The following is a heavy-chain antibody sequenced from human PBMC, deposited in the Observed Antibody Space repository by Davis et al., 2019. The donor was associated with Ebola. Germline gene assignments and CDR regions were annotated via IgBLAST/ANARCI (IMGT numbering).Heavy chain of an antibody. J-gene: IGHJ6*02. Sequence: GGSLRLSCAASGFTFVDYAMHWVRQAPGKGLEWVSLISGDGGSTYYADSVKGRFTISRDNSKNSLYLQMNSLRTEDTALYYCAKDRQLWLYYYGMDVWGQGTTVTVSS. D-gene: IGHD5-18*01. V-gene: IGHV3-43*02. CDR2: ISGDGGST. CDR3: AKDRQLWLYYYGMDV. CDR1: GFTFVDYA.